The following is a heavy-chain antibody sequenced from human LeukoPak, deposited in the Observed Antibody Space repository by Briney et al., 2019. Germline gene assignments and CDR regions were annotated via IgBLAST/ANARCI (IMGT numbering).Heavy chain of an antibody. CDR2: IYHSGST. Sequence: SETLSLTCTVSGYSISSGYYWGWIRQPPGKGLEWIGSIYHSGSTYYNPSLKSRVTISVDTSKNQFSLKLSSVTAADTAVYYCARANFAAALFWAFDPWGQGTLVTVSS. J-gene: IGHJ5*02. V-gene: IGHV4-38-2*02. CDR3: ARANFAAALFWAFDP. CDR1: GYSISSGYY. D-gene: IGHD6-13*01.